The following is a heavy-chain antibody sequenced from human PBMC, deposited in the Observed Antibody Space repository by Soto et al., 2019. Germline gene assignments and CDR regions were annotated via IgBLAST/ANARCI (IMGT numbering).Heavy chain of an antibody. CDR3: ARESVGATATLDYYYFYMDV. J-gene: IGHJ6*03. CDR1: GDSFNDYY. D-gene: IGHD1-26*01. Sequence: ASVKVSCKTSGDSFNDYYIHWVRQAPGQGLEKMGWINTNGGGTKYAQRFQGRVTVTRDTSIRAVYMELSSLRSDDTVVYYCARESVGATATLDYYYFYMDVWGKGTTVTVSS. CDR2: INTNGGGT. V-gene: IGHV1-2*02.